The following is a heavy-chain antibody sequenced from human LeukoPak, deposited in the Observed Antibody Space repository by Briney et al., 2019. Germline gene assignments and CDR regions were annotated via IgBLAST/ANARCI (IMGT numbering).Heavy chain of an antibody. D-gene: IGHD6-6*01. J-gene: IGHJ4*02. CDR3: TRSGYSSSSEGIDY. Sequence: QPGGSLRLSCAASGFTFSGSAMHWVRQASGKGLEWVGRIRSKANSYATAYAASVKGRFTISSDDSKNTAYLQMNSLKTEDTAVYYCTRSGYSSSSEGIDYWGQGTLVTVSS. CDR1: GFTFSGSA. CDR2: IRSKANSYAT. V-gene: IGHV3-73*01.